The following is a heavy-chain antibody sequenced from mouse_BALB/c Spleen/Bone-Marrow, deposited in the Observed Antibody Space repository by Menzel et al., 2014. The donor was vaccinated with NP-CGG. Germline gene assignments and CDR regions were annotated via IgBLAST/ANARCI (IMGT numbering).Heavy chain of an antibody. D-gene: IGHD1-1*01. V-gene: IGHV1-67*01. CDR2: INTYSGDA. CDR3: ARDYGSSHFDH. Sequence: LQESGTELVRPGVSVKISCKGSGYTFTDYAMHWVKQSHAKSLEWIGVINTYSGDANYKQKFKGKATMTVDKSSSTAYMELARLTSEDSAIYYCARDYGSSHFDHWGQGSTLTVAS. CDR1: GYTFTDYA. J-gene: IGHJ2*01.